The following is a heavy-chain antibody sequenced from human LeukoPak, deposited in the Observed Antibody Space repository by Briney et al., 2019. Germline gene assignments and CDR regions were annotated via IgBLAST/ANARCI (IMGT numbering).Heavy chain of an antibody. CDR3: ARIYGSSSSFLDY. CDR1: GFTFSNYA. CDR2: ISGSSGGT. J-gene: IGHJ4*02. D-gene: IGHD2-2*01. Sequence: AGGSLRLSCAASGFTFSNYAMSWVRQAPGKGLEWVSAISGSSGGTYYADSVKGRFTISRDNSKNTLYLQMNSLRAEDTAVYYCARIYGSSSSFLDYWGQGTLVTVSS. V-gene: IGHV3-23*01.